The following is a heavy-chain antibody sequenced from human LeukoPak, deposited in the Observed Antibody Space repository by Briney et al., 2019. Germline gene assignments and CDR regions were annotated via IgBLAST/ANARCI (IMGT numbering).Heavy chain of an antibody. V-gene: IGHV4-34*01. CDR1: GGSFNDYY. CDR2: VNHSGRT. J-gene: IGHJ4*02. CDR3: ARRGPGATVDY. D-gene: IGHD4/OR15-4a*01. Sequence: PSETLSLTCAVYGGSFNDYYWSWIRQPPGKGLEWIGEVNHSGRTNYNPSLKSRVTISRDTSKNQFSLKLRSVTAADTAVYFCARRGPGATVDYWGQGTLVTVSS.